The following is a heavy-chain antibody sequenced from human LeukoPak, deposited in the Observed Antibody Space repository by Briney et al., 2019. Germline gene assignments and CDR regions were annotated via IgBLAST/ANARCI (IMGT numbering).Heavy chain of an antibody. V-gene: IGHV4-39*01. D-gene: IGHD3-10*01. CDR1: GASISNNKYF. Sequence: SETLPLTCAVSGASISNNKYFWAWIRQPPGKGLEWIGTVYYIGTTFYNPSLKSRLTLSVDTSKNQFSLKLGSVTAADTSVYYCARLSDRDPQHWFDPWGQGILVTVSS. CDR2: VYYIGTT. CDR3: ARLSDRDPQHWFDP. J-gene: IGHJ5*02.